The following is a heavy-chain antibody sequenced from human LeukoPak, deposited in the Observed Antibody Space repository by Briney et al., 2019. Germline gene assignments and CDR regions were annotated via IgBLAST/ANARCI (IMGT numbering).Heavy chain of an antibody. CDR2: ISSSSSYI. V-gene: IGHV3-21*01. CDR1: GFTFSSYS. CDR3: ARDLYYYDSSGYKHRVFDY. J-gene: IGHJ4*02. D-gene: IGHD3-22*01. Sequence: GGPLRLSCAASGFTFSSYSMNWVRQAPGKGLEWVSSISSSSSYIYYADSVKGRFAISRDNAKNSLYLQMNSLRAEDTAVYYCARDLYYYDSSGYKHRVFDYWGQGTLVTVSS.